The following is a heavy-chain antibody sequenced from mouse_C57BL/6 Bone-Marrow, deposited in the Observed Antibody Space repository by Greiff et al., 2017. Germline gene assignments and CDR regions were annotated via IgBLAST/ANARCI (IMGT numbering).Heavy chain of an antibody. CDR1: GYTFTSYL. CDR2: IDPSDSYT. D-gene: IGHD1-1*01. CDR3: AKSAQLLRYCDFDV. Sequence: QVQLQQPGAELVRPGTSVKLSCKASGYTFTSYLLHWVKQRPGQGLEWIGVIDPSDSYTNYNQKFKGKATLTVDPSSSTAYMQLSSLTSEDSAVYYCAKSAQLLRYCDFDVWGTGTTVTVSS. V-gene: IGHV1-59*01. J-gene: IGHJ1*03.